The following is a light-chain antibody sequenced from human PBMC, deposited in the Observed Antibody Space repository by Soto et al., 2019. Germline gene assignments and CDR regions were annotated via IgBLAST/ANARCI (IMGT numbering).Light chain of an antibody. J-gene: IGKJ4*02. CDR3: QHRNNRPLT. CDR1: RSSSTY. Sequence: ETVLTQSPATLSLSPGKRATLSCRASRSSSTYLAWYQQKPGQAPRLLIYEALNRATGIPARFSGSGSGTDFTLTISSLEPEDFAVYYCQHRNNRPLTFGGGTKVEIK. CDR2: EAL. V-gene: IGKV3-11*01.